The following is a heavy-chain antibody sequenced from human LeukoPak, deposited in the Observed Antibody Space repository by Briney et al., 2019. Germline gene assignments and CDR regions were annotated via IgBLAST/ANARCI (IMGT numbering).Heavy chain of an antibody. CDR1: GGSISSYY. D-gene: IGHD6-19*01. CDR2: IYTSGST. CDR3: AREPPIAVAGTIDH. V-gene: IGHV4-4*07. Sequence: SETLSRTCTVSGGSISSYYWSWIRQPAGKGLEWIGRIYTSGSTNYNPSLKSRVTISVDKSKNQFSLKLSSVTAADTAVYYCAREPPIAVAGTIDHWGQGTLVTVSS. J-gene: IGHJ5*02.